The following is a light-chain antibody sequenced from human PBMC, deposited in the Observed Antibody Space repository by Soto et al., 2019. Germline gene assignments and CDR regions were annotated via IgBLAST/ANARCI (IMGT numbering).Light chain of an antibody. V-gene: IGKV1-5*03. Sequence: DIQLTQSPSTLSASVGDRVTITCRASQNIGSWLAWYHQRPGKAPNLLIYKASTLESGVQSRFSGSGSGTEFTLTISSLQPDDFATYYCQQCNSYPWPFGQGTKVDIK. CDR2: KAS. CDR1: QNIGSW. J-gene: IGKJ1*01. CDR3: QQCNSYPWP.